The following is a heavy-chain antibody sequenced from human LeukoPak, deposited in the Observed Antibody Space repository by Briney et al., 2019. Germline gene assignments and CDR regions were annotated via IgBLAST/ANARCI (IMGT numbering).Heavy chain of an antibody. CDR1: GFTFNSYE. D-gene: IGHD1-1*01. V-gene: IGHV3-48*03. Sequence: GGSLRLSCAASGFTFNSYEMNWVRQAPGKGLEWVSYITSSGSTIYYADSVKGRFTISRDNAKNSLYLQLNNLRAEDTAIYYCARTGLVGAFDIWGPGTMVTVSS. CDR2: ITSSGSTI. J-gene: IGHJ3*02. CDR3: ARTGLVGAFDI.